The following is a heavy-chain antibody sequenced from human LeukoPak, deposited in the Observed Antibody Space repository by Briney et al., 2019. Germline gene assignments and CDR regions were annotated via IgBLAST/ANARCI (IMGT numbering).Heavy chain of an antibody. V-gene: IGHV3-33*06. CDR1: GFTFSSYG. J-gene: IGHJ4*02. CDR2: IWYDGSNK. D-gene: IGHD4-11*01. CDR3: AKAKSYYSNYDY. Sequence: GRSLRLSCAASGFTFSSYGMHWVRQAPGKGLEWVAVIWYDGSNKYYADSVKGRFTISRDNSKNTLYLQVNSLRAEDTAVYYCAKAKSYYSNYDYWGQGTLVTVSS.